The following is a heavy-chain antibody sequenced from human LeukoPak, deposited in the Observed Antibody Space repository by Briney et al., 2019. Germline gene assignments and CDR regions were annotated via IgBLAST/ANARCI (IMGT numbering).Heavy chain of an antibody. Sequence: SVKVSCKASGGTFSSYAISWVRQAPGQRLEWMGRIIPIFGTANYAQKFQGRVTITTDESTSTAYMELSSLRSEDTAVYYCARDSFYYGSGSSEILYYFDYWGQGTLVTVSS. CDR2: IIPIFGTA. CDR3: ARDSFYYGSGSSEILYYFDY. D-gene: IGHD3-10*01. J-gene: IGHJ4*02. V-gene: IGHV1-69*05. CDR1: GGTFSSYA.